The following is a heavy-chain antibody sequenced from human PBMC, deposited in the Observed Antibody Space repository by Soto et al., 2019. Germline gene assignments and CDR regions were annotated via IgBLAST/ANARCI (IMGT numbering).Heavy chain of an antibody. CDR3: ARDRPRALETLDYYDSSGYYYYLDY. J-gene: IGHJ4*02. CDR1: GGTFSSYA. D-gene: IGHD3-22*01. CDR2: IIPIFGTA. V-gene: IGHV1-69*13. Sequence: GASVKVSCKASGGTFSSYAISWVRQAPGQGLEWMGGIIPIFGTANYAQKFQGRATITADESTSTAYMELSSLRSEDTAVYYCARDRPRALETLDYYDSSGYYYYLDYWGQGTLVTVSS.